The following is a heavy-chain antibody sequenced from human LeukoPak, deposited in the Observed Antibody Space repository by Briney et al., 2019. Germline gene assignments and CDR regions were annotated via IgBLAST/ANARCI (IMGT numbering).Heavy chain of an antibody. CDR1: VFTVSSNE. J-gene: IGHJ6*04. D-gene: IGHD4-17*01. Sequence: GGSLRLSCAASVFTVSSNEMSWVRQAPGKGLEWVSSISGGSTYYADSRKGRFTISRDNSKNTLHLQMNSLRAEDTAVYYFAERSNGDYYYGMDVWGEGTTVTVSS. V-gene: IGHV3-38-3*01. CDR2: ISGGST. CDR3: AERSNGDYYYGMDV.